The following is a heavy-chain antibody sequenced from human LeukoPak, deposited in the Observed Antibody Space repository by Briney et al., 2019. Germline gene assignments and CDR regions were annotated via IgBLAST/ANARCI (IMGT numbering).Heavy chain of an antibody. J-gene: IGHJ4*02. Sequence: GGALRLSRADSGCIFSTYSMDWVRQAPGKGLDGVSSITDGGSYIYYADSVKGRFTISRDNAKNSLYLQMNSLRAEDTAVYYCAKEYKGYNGVFDYWGQGTLVTVSS. CDR2: ITDGGSYI. D-gene: IGHD5-24*01. V-gene: IGHV3-21*01. CDR3: AKEYKGYNGVFDY. CDR1: GCIFSTYS.